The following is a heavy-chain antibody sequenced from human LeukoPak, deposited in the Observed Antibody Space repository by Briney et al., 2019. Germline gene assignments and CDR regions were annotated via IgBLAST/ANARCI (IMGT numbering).Heavy chain of an antibody. CDR1: GFTFSNYW. Sequence: GGSLRLSCAASGFTFSNYWMSWVRQAPGEGLEWVANIKQDGSVKEFVDSVKGRFTISRDNAKKLLFLQMNSLRAEDTAIYYCARDSHNNVDYWGQGTLVTVSS. V-gene: IGHV3-7*01. D-gene: IGHD1-14*01. CDR2: IKQDGSVK. J-gene: IGHJ4*02. CDR3: ARDSHNNVDY.